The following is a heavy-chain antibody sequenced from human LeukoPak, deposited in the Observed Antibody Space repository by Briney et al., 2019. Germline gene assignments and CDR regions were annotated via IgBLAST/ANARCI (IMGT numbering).Heavy chain of an antibody. CDR2: INWNGGST. CDR3: ARTVWNCGHYYYYYYMDV. J-gene: IGHJ6*03. CDR1: GFTFDDYG. V-gene: IGHV3-20*04. D-gene: IGHD1-7*01. Sequence: SGGSLSLSCAASGFTFDDYGMSWVRHAPGKGLEWVSGINWNGGSTGYADSVKGRFTISRDNAKNSLYLQMNSLRAEDTGLYYCARTVWNCGHYYYYYYMDVWGKGTTVTVSS.